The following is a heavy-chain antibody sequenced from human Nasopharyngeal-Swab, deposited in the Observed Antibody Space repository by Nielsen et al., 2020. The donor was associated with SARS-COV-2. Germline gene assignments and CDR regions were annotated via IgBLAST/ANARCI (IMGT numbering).Heavy chain of an antibody. Sequence: GESLKISCKGSGYSFTSYWIGWVRQMPGKGLEWMGIIYPGDSDTRYSPSFQGQVTISADKSISTAYLQWSSLKASDTAMYYCARPIGYYYDSSGPITPFDAFDIWGQGTMVTVSS. D-gene: IGHD3-22*01. CDR1: GYSFTSYW. V-gene: IGHV5-51*01. CDR3: ARPIGYYYDSSGPITPFDAFDI. J-gene: IGHJ3*02. CDR2: IYPGDSDT.